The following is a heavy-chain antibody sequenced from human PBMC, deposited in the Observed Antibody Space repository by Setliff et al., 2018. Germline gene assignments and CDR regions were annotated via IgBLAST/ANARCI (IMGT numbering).Heavy chain of an antibody. CDR1: GASISSDY. D-gene: IGHD3-3*01. J-gene: IGHJ4*02. V-gene: IGHV4-59*08. CDR2: LFYSGST. CDR3: ARHFRSSKVQFLEYLTDYYFDS. Sequence: PSETLSLTCTVSGASISSDYWNWIRQPPGKGLEWLGYLFYSGSTNYNPSLKSRVTISVDTPNNHFSLKLSSVTAADTAVYYCARHFRSSKVQFLEYLTDYYFDSWGQGTLVTVSS.